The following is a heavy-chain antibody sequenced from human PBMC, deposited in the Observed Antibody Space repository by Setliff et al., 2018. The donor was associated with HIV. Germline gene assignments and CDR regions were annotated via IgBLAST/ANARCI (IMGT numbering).Heavy chain of an antibody. Sequence: GGSLRLPCAASGFTFSDFWMHWVRQAPGKGLEWVSVIYSGGSSTYYADSVKGRFTISRDNSKNMRYLEMNSLRAEDTAVYYCAKVGTYSSTWYFDLWGRGTLVTVSS. CDR1: GFTFSDFW. V-gene: IGHV3-23*03. D-gene: IGHD6-13*01. CDR3: AKVGTYSSTWYFDL. CDR2: IYSGGSST. J-gene: IGHJ2*01.